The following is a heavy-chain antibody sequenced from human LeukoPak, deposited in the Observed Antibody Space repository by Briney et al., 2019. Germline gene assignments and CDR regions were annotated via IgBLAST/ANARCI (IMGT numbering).Heavy chain of an antibody. CDR1: GFTFRSYA. V-gene: IGHV3-30*01. J-gene: IGHJ6*02. CDR3: ARNRGGGNSGYYYYYGMDV. Sequence: GGSLRLSCAASGFTFRSYAMHRVRQAPGKGLEWVAVISYDGSNKYYADSVKGRFTISRDNSKNTLYLQMNSLRAEDTAVYYCARNRGGGNSGYYYYYGMDVWGQGTTVTVSS. D-gene: IGHD4-23*01. CDR2: ISYDGSNK.